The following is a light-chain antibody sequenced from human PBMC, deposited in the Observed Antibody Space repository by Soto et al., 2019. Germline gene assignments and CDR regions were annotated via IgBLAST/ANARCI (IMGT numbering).Light chain of an antibody. CDR2: GAS. V-gene: IGKV3-15*01. Sequence: EIVMTQSPATLSVSPGEGATLSCRASQSVSANLAWYQQKPGQAPRLLIYGASTRATGIPARFSGSGSGTEFPLTIRSLQSVDFAIYDCQQYNNWSSFGQGTKVEIK. CDR1: QSVSAN. CDR3: QQYNNWSS. J-gene: IGKJ1*01.